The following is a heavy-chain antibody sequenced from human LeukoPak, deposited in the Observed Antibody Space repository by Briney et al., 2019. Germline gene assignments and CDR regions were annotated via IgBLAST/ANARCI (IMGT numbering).Heavy chain of an antibody. CDR1: GYTFTTYD. Sequence: ASVKVSCKASGYTFTTYDISWVRQATGRGLEWMGWMNPNSGNTDYAQKFQGRLTITRNTSISTAYMELSSLRSEDTAVYYCARDSSGWYHWFDPWGQGTLVTVSS. V-gene: IGHV1-8*03. J-gene: IGHJ5*02. CDR2: MNPNSGNT. D-gene: IGHD6-19*01. CDR3: ARDSSGWYHWFDP.